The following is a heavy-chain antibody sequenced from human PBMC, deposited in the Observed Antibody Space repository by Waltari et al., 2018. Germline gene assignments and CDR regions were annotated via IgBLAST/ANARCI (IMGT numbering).Heavy chain of an antibody. D-gene: IGHD5-12*01. J-gene: IGHJ5*02. CDR1: GGSISTSSYY. Sequence: QLQLQESGPGLVKPSATLSLTCTVSGGSISTSSYYWGWIRQSPGKGLEWIGSIYYSGSPYYNPTLKSRVTISGDTSKKQFSLKLSSVTAADTAVYYCARHWKKSGYRFDPWGQGTLVTVSS. V-gene: IGHV4-39*01. CDR3: ARHWKKSGYRFDP. CDR2: IYYSGSP.